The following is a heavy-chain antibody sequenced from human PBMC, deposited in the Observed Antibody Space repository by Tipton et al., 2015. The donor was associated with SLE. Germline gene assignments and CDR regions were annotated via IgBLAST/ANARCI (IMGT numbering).Heavy chain of an antibody. CDR1: GGSISNYY. Sequence: TLSLTCTVSGGSISNYYWSWIRQPPGKGLEWIGYIYFSGSANYNPSLKSRVTISLDTSKNQFSLKMSSVNAADTAVYYCARYANWGQLHYFDYWGQGTLVTVSS. CDR3: ARYANWGQLHYFDY. J-gene: IGHJ4*02. D-gene: IGHD7-27*01. CDR2: IYFSGSA. V-gene: IGHV4-59*12.